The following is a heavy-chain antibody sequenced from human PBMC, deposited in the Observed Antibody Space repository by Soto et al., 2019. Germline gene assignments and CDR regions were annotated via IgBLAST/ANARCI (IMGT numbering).Heavy chain of an antibody. Sequence: GGSLRLSCAASGFTFSSYGTHWVRQAPGKGLEWVAVIWYDGSNKYYADSVKGRFTISRDNSKNTLYLQMNSLRAEDTAVYYCARVEERAAAGNMPTNYWGQGTLVTVSS. V-gene: IGHV3-33*01. J-gene: IGHJ4*02. CDR3: ARVEERAAAGNMPTNY. D-gene: IGHD6-13*01. CDR1: GFTFSSYG. CDR2: IWYDGSNK.